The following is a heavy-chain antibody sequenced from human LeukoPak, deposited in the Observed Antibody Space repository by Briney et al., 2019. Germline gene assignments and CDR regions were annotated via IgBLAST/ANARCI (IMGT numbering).Heavy chain of an antibody. CDR1: GGSISSSSYY. Sequence: SETLSLTCTVSGGSISSSSYYWGWIRQPPGKGLEWIGSIYYSGSTYYNPSLKSRVTISVDTSKNQFSLKLSSVTAADTAVYYCAREVHTVTTKYFDLWGRGTLVTVSS. CDR2: IYYSGST. D-gene: IGHD4-17*01. V-gene: IGHV4-39*07. CDR3: AREVHTVTTKYFDL. J-gene: IGHJ2*01.